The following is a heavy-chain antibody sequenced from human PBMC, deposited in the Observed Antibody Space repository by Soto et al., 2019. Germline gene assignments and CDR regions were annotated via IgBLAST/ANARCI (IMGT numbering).Heavy chain of an antibody. D-gene: IGHD3-3*01. CDR2: IIPIFGTA. CDR3: AREVGSGLYYYVTAV. V-gene: IGHV1-69*01. J-gene: IGHJ6*02. Sequence: QGLEWMGGIIPIFGTANYAQKFQGRVTITADESTSTAYMELSSLRSEDTAVYYCAREVGSGLYYYVTAVRGQGTTVTGSS.